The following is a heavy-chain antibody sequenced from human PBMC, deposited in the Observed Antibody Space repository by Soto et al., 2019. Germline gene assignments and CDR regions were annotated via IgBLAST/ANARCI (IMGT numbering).Heavy chain of an antibody. CDR1: GYTFTSNY. V-gene: IGHV1-46*01. CDR2: ISPSGGST. J-gene: IGHJ6*02. CDR3: ARYLSTSSHAMGVDV. D-gene: IGHD6-13*01. Sequence: QVQLVQSGAEVKKPGASVKVSCKASGYTFTSNYMHWVRQAPGQGLEWMGIISPSGGSTSYAQKFQARGTMTTDTSTSTIYMELSSLRSEDTAVSYCARYLSTSSHAMGVDVWGQGTTVTVSS.